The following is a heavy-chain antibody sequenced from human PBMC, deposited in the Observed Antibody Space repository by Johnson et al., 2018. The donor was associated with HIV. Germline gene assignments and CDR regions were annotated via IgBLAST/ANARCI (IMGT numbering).Heavy chain of an antibody. D-gene: IGHD2-2*02. CDR1: GFTFSNYW. Sequence: VQLVESGGGLVHRGGSLRLSCAASGFTFSNYWMSWVRQAPGKGLEWVSAIGTAGDTYYPGSVKGRFTVSRDNSRNTLYLQMNSLRVEDTAFYYCARSPGYTRLDAFDIWGQGTMVTVS. V-gene: IGHV3-13*01. CDR3: ARSPGYTRLDAFDI. J-gene: IGHJ3*02. CDR2: IGTAGDT.